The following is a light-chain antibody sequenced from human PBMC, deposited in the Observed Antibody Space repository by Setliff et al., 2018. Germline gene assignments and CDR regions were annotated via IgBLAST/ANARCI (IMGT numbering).Light chain of an antibody. CDR1: SSDVGGYNY. V-gene: IGLV2-14*03. CDR3: SSYTSSNTGV. CDR2: DVS. Sequence: QSVLTQPPSASGSPGQSVTISCTGTSSDVGGYNYVSWFQQHPGKAPKLMIYDVSNRPSGVSNRFSGSKSGNTASLTISGLQAEDEADYHCSSYTSSNTGVFGGGTKVTVL. J-gene: IGLJ3*02.